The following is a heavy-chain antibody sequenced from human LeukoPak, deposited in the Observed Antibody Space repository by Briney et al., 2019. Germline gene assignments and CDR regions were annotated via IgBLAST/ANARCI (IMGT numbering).Heavy chain of an antibody. CDR3: ARASYSSSWYGGDY. D-gene: IGHD6-13*01. Sequence: ASVKVSCKASGYTFTSYDVNWVRQATGQGLEWMGWMNPNSGNTGYAQKFQGRVTMTRNTSISTAYMELSSLRSEDTAVYYCARASYSSSWYGGDYWGQGTLVTVSS. J-gene: IGHJ4*02. V-gene: IGHV1-8*01. CDR2: MNPNSGNT. CDR1: GYTFTSYD.